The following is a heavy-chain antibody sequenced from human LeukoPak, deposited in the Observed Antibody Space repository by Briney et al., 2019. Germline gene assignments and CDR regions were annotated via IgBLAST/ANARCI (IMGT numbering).Heavy chain of an antibody. D-gene: IGHD3-10*01. J-gene: IGHJ4*02. CDR1: GYDFTNYW. CDR3: ARTTGGSGSLDY. Sequence: GESLKISCKGSGYDFTNYWIGWVPQIPGKGLEWMGIIYPGDSDTRYSPSFQGQVTISADKSISTVYLQWSSLKASDTAMYYCARTTGGSGSLDYWGQGTLVTVSS. V-gene: IGHV5-51*01. CDR2: IYPGDSDT.